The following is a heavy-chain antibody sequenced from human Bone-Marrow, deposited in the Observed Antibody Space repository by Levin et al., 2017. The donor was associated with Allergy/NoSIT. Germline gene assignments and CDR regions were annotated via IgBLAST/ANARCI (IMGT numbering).Heavy chain of an antibody. D-gene: IGHD5-12*01. CDR2: INQDGGEK. CDR1: GFRFSSYW. J-gene: IGHJ5*02. Sequence: GGSLRLSCAASGFRFSSYWMGWVRQAPGKGLEWVANINQDGGEKYFVDSLKGRLTISRDNGKNSVYLQMDSLRVEDTAVYYCARGYDGGFDPWGQGTLVTVSA. CDR3: ARGYDGGFDP. V-gene: IGHV3-7*04.